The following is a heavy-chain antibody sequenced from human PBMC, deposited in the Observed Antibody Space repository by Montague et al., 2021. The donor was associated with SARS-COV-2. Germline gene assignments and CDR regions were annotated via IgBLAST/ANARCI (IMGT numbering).Heavy chain of an antibody. CDR3: ARGEYYIAWYGLKYYFDY. CDR2: INHSGST. D-gene: IGHD3-10*01. V-gene: IGHV4-34*01. J-gene: IGHJ4*02. CDR1: GGSFSGYY. Sequence: SETLSLTCAVYGGSFSGYYWSWIRQPPGTGLEWIGEINHSGSTNXNPSLKSQVTISVDTSKNQFSLTLSSVTAADTAVYYCARGEYYIAWYGLKYYFDYWGQGTLVIVSS.